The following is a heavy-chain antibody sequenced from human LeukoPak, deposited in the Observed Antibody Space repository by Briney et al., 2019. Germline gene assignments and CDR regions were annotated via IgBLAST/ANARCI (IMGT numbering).Heavy chain of an antibody. J-gene: IGHJ4*02. V-gene: IGHV1-69*13. CDR3: ARGSNYDFWSGLDY. D-gene: IGHD3-3*01. CDR2: IIPIFGTA. CDR1: GSTFSSYG. Sequence: SVKVSCKASGSTFSSYGISWVRQAPGQGLEWMGGIIPIFGTANYAQKFQGRVTITADESTTTAYMELSSLRSEDTAVYYCARGSNYDFWSGLDYWGQGTLVTVSS.